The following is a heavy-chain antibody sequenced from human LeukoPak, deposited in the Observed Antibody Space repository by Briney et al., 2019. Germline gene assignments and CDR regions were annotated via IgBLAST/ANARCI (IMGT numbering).Heavy chain of an antibody. CDR3: ARTNLAAAGDNWFDP. CDR2: TYYRSKWYT. D-gene: IGHD6-25*01. J-gene: IGHJ5*02. CDR1: GDSLSSNSGA. V-gene: IGHV6-1*01. Sequence: SQTLSLTCAISGDSLSSNSGAWNWIRQSPSRGLEWLVRTYYRSKWYTDYAVSVKSRITINPDTSKNQFSLQLNSVTPEDTAVYYCARTNLAAAGDNWFDPWGQGTLVTVSS.